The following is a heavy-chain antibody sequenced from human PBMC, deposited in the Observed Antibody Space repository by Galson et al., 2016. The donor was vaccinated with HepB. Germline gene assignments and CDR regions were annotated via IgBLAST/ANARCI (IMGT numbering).Heavy chain of an antibody. Sequence: SLRLSCAASGFTFSSFGMNWVRQAPGKGLEWVSSISSSGSYIYYADSMKGRFTISRDNAKNSLYLQMNSLRAEDTAVFYCARGLEYYDGLAGYDYWGQGTLVTVSS. J-gene: IGHJ4*02. CDR3: ARGLEYYDGLAGYDY. CDR1: GFTFSSFG. D-gene: IGHD3-9*01. V-gene: IGHV3-21*01. CDR2: ISSSGSYI.